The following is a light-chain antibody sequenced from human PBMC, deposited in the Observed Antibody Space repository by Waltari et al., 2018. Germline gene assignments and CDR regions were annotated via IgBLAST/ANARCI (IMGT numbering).Light chain of an antibody. J-gene: IGLJ1*01. CDR1: SSDVAGYNY. Sequence: QSALTQPPSASGSLGQSVTISCTGTSSDVAGYNYVSWYQHHPGKAPKLMIYEVSKRPSGVPDRFSGSKSGNTASLTVSGLQAEDEADYYCSSYAGSNNPPYVFGTGTKVTVL. V-gene: IGLV2-8*01. CDR2: EVS. CDR3: SSYAGSNNPPYV.